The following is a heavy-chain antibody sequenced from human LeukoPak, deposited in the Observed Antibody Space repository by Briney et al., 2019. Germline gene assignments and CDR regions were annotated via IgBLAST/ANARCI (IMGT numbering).Heavy chain of an antibody. CDR3: AKDMGSGWYRANFDY. J-gene: IGHJ4*02. V-gene: IGHV3-30*02. Sequence: QTGGSLRLSCAASGFTFSSYAMNWVRQAPGKGLEWVAFIRYDGSNKYYAESVKGRFTISRDNSKNTVSLQMNSLRTDDTALYYCAKDMGSGWYRANFDYWGQGTLVTVSS. CDR1: GFTFSSYA. CDR2: IRYDGSNK. D-gene: IGHD6-19*01.